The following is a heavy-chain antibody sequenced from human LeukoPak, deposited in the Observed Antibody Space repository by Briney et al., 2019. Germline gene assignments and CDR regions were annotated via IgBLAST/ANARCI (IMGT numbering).Heavy chain of an antibody. J-gene: IGHJ4*02. D-gene: IGHD3-3*01. CDR1: GFTFGGYA. CDR3: TRAITIFGVVQTPDYFDY. CDR2: IRSKAYGGTT. Sequence: GGSLTLSCTASGFTFGGYAMSWVRQAPGKGLEWVGFIRSKAYGGTTEYAASVKGRFTISRDDSKSLAYLQMNSLKTEDTAVYYCTRAITIFGVVQTPDYFDYWGQGTLVTVSS. V-gene: IGHV3-49*04.